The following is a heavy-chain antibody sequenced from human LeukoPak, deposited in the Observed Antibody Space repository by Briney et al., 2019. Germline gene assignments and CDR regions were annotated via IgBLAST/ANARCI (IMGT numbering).Heavy chain of an antibody. CDR2: TYYRSKWYN. CDR1: GDSVSNNSAA. Sequence: SQTLSLTCAISGDSVSNNSAAWDWIRQSPSTGLEWLGRTYYRSKWYNDYAVSVKSRITINPDTSKNQFSLQPNSVTPEDTAVYFCTRGGYYGLDVWGQGTTVTVSS. CDR3: TRGGYYGLDV. V-gene: IGHV6-1*01. J-gene: IGHJ6*02.